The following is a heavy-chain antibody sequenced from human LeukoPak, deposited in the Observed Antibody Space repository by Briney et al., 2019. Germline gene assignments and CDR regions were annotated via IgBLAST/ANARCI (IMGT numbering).Heavy chain of an antibody. V-gene: IGHV4-4*07. CDR1: GGSISSYY. CDR3: ARAGSIFGVVYYYFDY. Sequence: SETLSLTCTASGGSISSYYWSWIRQPAGKGLEWIGRIYTSGSTNYNPSLKSRVTISVDTSKNQFSLKLSSVTAADTAVYYCARAGSIFGVVYYYFDYWGQGTLVTVSS. CDR2: IYTSGST. J-gene: IGHJ4*02. D-gene: IGHD3-3*01.